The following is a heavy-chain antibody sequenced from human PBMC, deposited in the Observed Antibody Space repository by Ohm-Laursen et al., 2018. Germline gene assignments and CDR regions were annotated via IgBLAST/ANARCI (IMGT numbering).Heavy chain of an antibody. CDR3: ACRERDYYDSSGYAFDY. CDR2: IIPMFGTA. V-gene: IGHV1-69*13. Sequence: AASVKVSCKASGGAFNSYAINWVRQAPGQGLEWMGGIIPMFGTANYAQKFQGRVTITADESTSTAYMDLSSLTSDDTAVYYCACRERDYYDSSGYAFDYWGQGTLVTVSS. D-gene: IGHD3-22*01. CDR1: GGAFNSYA. J-gene: IGHJ4*02.